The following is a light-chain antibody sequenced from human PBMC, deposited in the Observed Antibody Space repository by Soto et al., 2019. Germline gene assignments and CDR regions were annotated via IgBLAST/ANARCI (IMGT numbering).Light chain of an antibody. V-gene: IGKV3-20*01. CDR2: AAS. J-gene: IGKJ1*01. CDR1: QSFNSIY. Sequence: EIVLTQSPGTLSLSPGERAPLSCRASQSFNSIYLAWYQQKPGQAPRLLIYAASRRATGIPDRFSGSGSGTDFTLTISRLEPEEFAVYYCQQYGSSPWTVGQGTKVDIK. CDR3: QQYGSSPWT.